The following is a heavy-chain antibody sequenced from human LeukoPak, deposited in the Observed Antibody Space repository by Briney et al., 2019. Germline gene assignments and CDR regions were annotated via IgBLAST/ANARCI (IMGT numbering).Heavy chain of an antibody. CDR3: AREESGSYFSWSVGYFDS. D-gene: IGHD1-26*01. J-gene: IGHJ4*02. V-gene: IGHV3-48*01. CDR1: AFTFRSYS. CDR2: ISSSSRTI. Sequence: GGSLRLSFAASAFTFRSYSMNWVRQAPGKGLEWISYISSSSRTIIYADSVKGRFTISRDNAKNSLYLQMNSLRVKVTAVYHCAREESGSYFSWSVGYFDSWGQGNLVTVSS.